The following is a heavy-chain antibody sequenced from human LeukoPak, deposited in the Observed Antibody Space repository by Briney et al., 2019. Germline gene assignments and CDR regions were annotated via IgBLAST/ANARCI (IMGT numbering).Heavy chain of an antibody. CDR3: HYYDSSGYYDYYYGMDV. D-gene: IGHD3-22*01. Sequence: SVKVSCKASGGTFSSYAISWVRQAPGQGLEWMGGIIPIFGTANYAQKFQGRVTITADESTSTAYMELSSLRSEDTAVYYCHYYDSSGYYDYYYGMDVWGQGTTVTVSS. J-gene: IGHJ6*02. V-gene: IGHV1-69*13. CDR2: IIPIFGTA. CDR1: GGTFSSYA.